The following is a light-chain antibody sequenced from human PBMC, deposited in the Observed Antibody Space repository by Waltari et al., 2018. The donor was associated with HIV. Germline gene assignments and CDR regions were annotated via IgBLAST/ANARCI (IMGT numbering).Light chain of an antibody. V-gene: IGLV1-44*01. J-gene: IGLJ1*01. CDR1: ISNVGSTT. CDR3: AAWDDRLNAYV. Sequence: QSVLTQPPSSSGTPGQRLPIPWSCSISNVGSTTVHGYQQVPRAAPNPLILNTDERPSGVPVRFSGSKSGTSASLAISGLQSEDEADYYCAAWDDRLNAYVFGTGTTVTVL. CDR2: NTD.